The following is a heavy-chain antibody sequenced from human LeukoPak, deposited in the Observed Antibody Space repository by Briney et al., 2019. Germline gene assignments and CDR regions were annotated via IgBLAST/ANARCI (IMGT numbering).Heavy chain of an antibody. V-gene: IGHV3-7*01. CDR3: ARVDGSHSCPDS. D-gene: IGHD2-2*01. CDR2: IRQDESEK. Sequence: SGGSLRLSCATSGFTFSSYWMSWVRQAPGKGLEWVANIRQDESEKYYGDSVKGRCTISRDNAKRSLYLQIYSLRVEDTAVYYCARVDGSHSCPDSWGQGTLVTVSS. J-gene: IGHJ4*02. CDR1: GFTFSSYW.